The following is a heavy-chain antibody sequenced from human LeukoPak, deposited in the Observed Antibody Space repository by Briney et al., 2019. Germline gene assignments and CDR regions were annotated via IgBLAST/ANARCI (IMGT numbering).Heavy chain of an antibody. D-gene: IGHD6-19*01. CDR3: AKTYSSGWYAKPLDY. CDR1: GFTFSSYA. V-gene: IGHV3-23*01. CDR2: LSGSGVST. J-gene: IGHJ4*02. Sequence: GGSLRLSCAASGFTFSSYAMNWVRQAPGKGLEWVSALSGSGVSTCYADSVKGRFTISRDNSKNTLYLQMNSLTAEDTAVYYCAKTYSSGWYAKPLDYWGQGTLVTVSS.